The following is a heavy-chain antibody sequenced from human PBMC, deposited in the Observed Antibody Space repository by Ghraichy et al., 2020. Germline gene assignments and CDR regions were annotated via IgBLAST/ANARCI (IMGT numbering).Heavy chain of an antibody. CDR2: INSDGSST. Sequence: GGSLRLSCAASGFTFSSYWMHWVRQAPGKGLVWVSRINSDGSSTSYADSVKGRFTISRDNAKNTLYLQMNSLRAEDTAVYYCASGEMATARDYFDYWGQGTLVTVSS. D-gene: IGHD5-24*01. V-gene: IGHV3-74*01. CDR1: GFTFSSYW. CDR3: ASGEMATARDYFDY. J-gene: IGHJ4*02.